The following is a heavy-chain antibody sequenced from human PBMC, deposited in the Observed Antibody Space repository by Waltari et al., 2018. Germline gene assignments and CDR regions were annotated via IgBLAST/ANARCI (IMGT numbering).Heavy chain of an antibody. Sequence: EGQVVESGGGLVKPGGSLRLSCETSGLTFRHYKMNWVRQGPGEGLEWVGSISFAGSYIYYADSVKGRFTISRDNAKNSLFLQMSRLRAEDTAVYYCSRDVVSSGWAPRGFESWGQGTLVTVSS. CDR3: SRDVVSSGWAPRGFES. D-gene: IGHD3-22*01. CDR1: GLTFRHYK. J-gene: IGHJ4*02. V-gene: IGHV3-21*06. CDR2: ISFAGSYI.